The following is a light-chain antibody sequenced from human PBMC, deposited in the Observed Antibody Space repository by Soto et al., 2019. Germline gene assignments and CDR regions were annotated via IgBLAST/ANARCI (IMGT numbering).Light chain of an antibody. Sequence: EIVLTQSPGTLSLSPGERATLSCRASQSVGSSYLAWYQQKPGQAPRLLIYGASSRATGIPDRFSGSGSGTAFTLTISRLEPEDFAVYYCQQYCSSPLTFGGGAKVEIK. CDR3: QQYCSSPLT. V-gene: IGKV3-20*01. CDR2: GAS. J-gene: IGKJ4*01. CDR1: QSVGSSY.